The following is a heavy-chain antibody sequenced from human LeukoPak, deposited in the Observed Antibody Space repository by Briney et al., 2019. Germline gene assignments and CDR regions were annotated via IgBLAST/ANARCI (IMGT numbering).Heavy chain of an antibody. J-gene: IGHJ4*02. CDR2: ISSSGSTI. D-gene: IGHD3-22*01. CDR1: GFTFSSYE. V-gene: IGHV3-48*03. Sequence: GGSLRLSCAASGFTFSSYEMNWVRQAPGKGLEWVSYISSSGSTIYYADSVKGRFTISRDNSKNTLYLQMNSLRAEDTAVYYCAKDSPHYYDSSGYPDYWGQGTLVTVSS. CDR3: AKDSPHYYDSSGYPDY.